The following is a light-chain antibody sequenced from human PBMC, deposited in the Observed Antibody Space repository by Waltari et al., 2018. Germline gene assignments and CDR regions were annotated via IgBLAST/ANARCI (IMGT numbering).Light chain of an antibody. V-gene: IGKV1-39*01. CDR1: EDVHNY. CDR2: KTS. J-gene: IGKJ2*03. Sequence: DIQMTQSPSSLPASVGDRVTITCRASEDVHNYLNWYQQKPGKTPNLLIYKTSILQSGVPSRFTGGGSGPDYTFTISSLQSEDVATYYCHHNYTTPYSFGQGTRVEIK. CDR3: HHNYTTPYS.